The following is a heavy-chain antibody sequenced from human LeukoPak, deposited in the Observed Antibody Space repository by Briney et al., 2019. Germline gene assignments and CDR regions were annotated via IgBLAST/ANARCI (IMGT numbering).Heavy chain of an antibody. Sequence: GRSLRLSCAASGFTFSSYAMSWVRQAPGKGLEWVPGISGSGGSTYYADSVKGRFTISRDNSKNTLYLQMNSLRAEDTAVYYCAKDRGYSYGYDYWGQGTLVTVSS. D-gene: IGHD5-18*01. CDR1: GFTFSSYA. CDR2: ISGSGGST. V-gene: IGHV3-23*01. J-gene: IGHJ4*02. CDR3: AKDRGYSYGYDY.